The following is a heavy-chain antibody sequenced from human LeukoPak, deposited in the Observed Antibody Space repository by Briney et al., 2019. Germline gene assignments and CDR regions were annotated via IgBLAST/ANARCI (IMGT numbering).Heavy chain of an antibody. Sequence: SETLSLTCTVSGGSISSYYWSSIRQPAGKGLEWIGRIYTSGSTNYNPSLKSRVTMTVNTSKTQFSLKLSSVTAADTAMYYGARSHPGSGDAFDIWGQGTMVTVSS. CDR2: IYTSGST. CDR1: GGSISSYY. J-gene: IGHJ3*02. D-gene: IGHD3-10*01. CDR3: ARSHPGSGDAFDI. V-gene: IGHV4-4*07.